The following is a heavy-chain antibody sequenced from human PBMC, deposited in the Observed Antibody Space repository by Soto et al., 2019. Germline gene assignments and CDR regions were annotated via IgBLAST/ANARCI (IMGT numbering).Heavy chain of an antibody. CDR3: ARGQRSDYYYYYYMDV. Sequence: QVQLPESGPGLVKPSETLSLTCSVSGGSISSYYWSWIRQPPGKGLEWIGYIYYSGSTNYNPSLKSRVTISVDTSKNQFSLKLSSVTAADTAVYYCARGQRSDYYYYYYMDVWGKGTTVTVSS. J-gene: IGHJ6*03. V-gene: IGHV4-59*01. CDR1: GGSISSYY. CDR2: IYYSGST. D-gene: IGHD1-1*01.